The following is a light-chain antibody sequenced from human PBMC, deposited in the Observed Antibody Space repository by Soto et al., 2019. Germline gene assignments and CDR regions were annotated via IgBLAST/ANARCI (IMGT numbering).Light chain of an antibody. V-gene: IGLV2-8*01. CDR2: EVS. J-gene: IGLJ1*01. CDR1: SSDVGGYNY. Sequence: QSVLTQPPSASGSPGQSVTISCTGTSSDVGGYNYVSWYQQHPGKAPKLMIYEVSKRPSGVPDRFSGSKSGNTASLTVSGLQAEDEADHYCNSYAGSNTLYVFGTGTKLTVL. CDR3: NSYAGSNTLYV.